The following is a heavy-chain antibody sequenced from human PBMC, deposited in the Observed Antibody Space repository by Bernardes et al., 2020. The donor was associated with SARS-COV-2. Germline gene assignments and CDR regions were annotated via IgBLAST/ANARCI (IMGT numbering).Heavy chain of an antibody. CDR1: GYTFSNHN. CDR3: ARGLRSTVPNALDI. V-gene: IGHV1-8*01. J-gene: IGHJ3*02. Sequence: ASVKVSCKASGYTFSNHNINWVRVRQATGQGLEWVGWMNPISGDTGYAQNLQGRVSMTRDTSISTAYLELNSLRSDDTALYYCARGLRSTVPNALDIWGQGTMVTVSS. D-gene: IGHD4-17*01. CDR2: MNPISGDT.